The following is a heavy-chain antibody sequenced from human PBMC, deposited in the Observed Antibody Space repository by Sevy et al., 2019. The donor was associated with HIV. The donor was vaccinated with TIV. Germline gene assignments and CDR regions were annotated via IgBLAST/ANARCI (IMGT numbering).Heavy chain of an antibody. CDR1: GYSFTSYW. Sequence: ASVKVSCKGSGYSFTSYWIGWVRQMPGKGLEWMGIIYPGDSDARYSPSFQGQVTISADKSISTAYLQWSSLKASDTAMYYCARRSTGIVGTHFDYWGQGTLVTVSS. CDR2: IYPGDSDA. CDR3: ARRSTGIVGTHFDY. V-gene: IGHV5-51*01. J-gene: IGHJ4*02. D-gene: IGHD1-26*01.